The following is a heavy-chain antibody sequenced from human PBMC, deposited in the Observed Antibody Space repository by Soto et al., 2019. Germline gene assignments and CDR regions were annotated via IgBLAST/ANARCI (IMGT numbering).Heavy chain of an antibody. CDR2: IWYDGDEK. V-gene: IGHV3-33*06. CDR3: GKDVATGGWYWDFDL. Sequence: QVQLVESGGGVVQPGKSLRLSCAASGFTFATYGMHWVRQSPGKGLEWVAVIWYDGDEKSYADSVRGRFTISRDNANNTVDLQMSNLRVEETALYCCGKDVATGGWYWDFDLWGRGTLVTVSS. D-gene: IGHD5-12*01. CDR1: GFTFATYG. J-gene: IGHJ2*01.